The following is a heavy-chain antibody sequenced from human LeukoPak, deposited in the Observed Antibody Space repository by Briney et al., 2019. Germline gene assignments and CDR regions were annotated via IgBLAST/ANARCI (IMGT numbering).Heavy chain of an antibody. V-gene: IGHV3-43*02. Sequence: PGGSLRLSCAAPGFMFHDYAIHWVRQAPGKGLEWVSLISGDGGSTFYADSAKGRFTISRDNSKNSLYLQMNSLRSDDTALYYCARESESSGWYDYWGQGTLVTVSP. CDR2: ISGDGGST. CDR1: GFMFHDYA. D-gene: IGHD6-19*01. J-gene: IGHJ4*02. CDR3: ARESESSGWYDY.